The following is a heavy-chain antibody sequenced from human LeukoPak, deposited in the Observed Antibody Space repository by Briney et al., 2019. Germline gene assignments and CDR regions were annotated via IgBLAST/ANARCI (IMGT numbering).Heavy chain of an antibody. CDR2: ISSSGLYI. V-gene: IGHV3-21*01. Sequence: GGSLRFSCTVSGFTFSGYTMHWVRQAPGKGLEWVSSISSSGLYIYFADSLKGRFTISRDNAKNSLYLQVNSLRAEDTAVYYCAREFEPDYFDYWGQGTLVTVSS. J-gene: IGHJ4*02. D-gene: IGHD1-14*01. CDR1: GFTFSGYT. CDR3: AREFEPDYFDY.